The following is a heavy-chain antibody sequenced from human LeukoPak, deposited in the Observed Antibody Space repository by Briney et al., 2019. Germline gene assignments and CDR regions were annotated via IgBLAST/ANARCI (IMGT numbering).Heavy chain of an antibody. CDR1: GFTFSSYA. CDR2: ISSNGGST. CDR3: ARGSTSQRY. V-gene: IGHV3-64*01. Sequence: GGSLRLSCAASGFTFSSYAMHWVRQAPGKGLEYVSAISSNGGSTYYANSVKGRFTISRDNAKNSLYLQMNSLRAEDTAVYYCARGSTSQRYWGQGTLVTVSS. D-gene: IGHD2-2*01. J-gene: IGHJ4*02.